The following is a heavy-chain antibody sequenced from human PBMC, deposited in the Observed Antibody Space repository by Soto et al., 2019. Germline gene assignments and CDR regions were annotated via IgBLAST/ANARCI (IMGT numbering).Heavy chain of an antibody. D-gene: IGHD2-15*01. CDR1: GYTFTSYA. J-gene: IGHJ4*02. Sequence: ASVKVSCKASGYTFTSYAMHWVRQAPGQRLEWMGWINAGNGNTKYSQKFQGRVTITRDTSASTAYMELSSLRSEDTAVYYCARGIRTDCSGGSCYSHALGYWGQGTLVTVSS. V-gene: IGHV1-3*01. CDR2: INAGNGNT. CDR3: ARGIRTDCSGGSCYSHALGY.